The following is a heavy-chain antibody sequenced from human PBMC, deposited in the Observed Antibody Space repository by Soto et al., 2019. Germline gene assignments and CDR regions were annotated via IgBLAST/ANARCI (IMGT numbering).Heavy chain of an antibody. V-gene: IGHV4-61*01. Sequence: QVLMHESGPGLVKPSETLSLTCTVSGASVSSGNQYWSWIRQPPGKRLEWIGFIYNSVITNYSPSIKSLVSISSDTSRNQFSRKMSSVTAADTAVYYCARGLDANSWGQGALVTVSS. CDR3: ARGLDANS. CDR1: GASVSSGNQY. CDR2: IYNSVIT. D-gene: IGHD1-1*01. J-gene: IGHJ4*02.